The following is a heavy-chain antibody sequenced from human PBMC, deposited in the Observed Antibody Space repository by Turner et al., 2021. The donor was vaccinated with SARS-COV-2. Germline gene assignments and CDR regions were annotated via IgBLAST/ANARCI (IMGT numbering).Heavy chain of an antibody. V-gene: IGHV1-18*01. Sequence: VQLVQSGAEVGKPAASVKVPCKESGYTFTSYCPSWVRQAPGKGLEWLGWVSAYNGYTNFAQKFQCTVTMTTATSTKPATLELRSLTSDDTAVYYCARGPSYGDYEYWGQGTLITVSS. CDR3: ARGPSYGDYEY. D-gene: IGHD4-17*01. J-gene: IGHJ4*02. CDR2: VSAYNGYT. CDR1: GYTFTSYC.